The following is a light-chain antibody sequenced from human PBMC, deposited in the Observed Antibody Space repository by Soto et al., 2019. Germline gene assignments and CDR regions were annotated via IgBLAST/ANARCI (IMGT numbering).Light chain of an antibody. CDR2: DSS. Sequence: EYVLTQSPAILSLSPGERATLSCRASQSVGYYLAWYQQRPGQAPRLLIYDSSTRATGIPARFSASGSGTDFTLTISSLEPEDFAVYYCQQRRVWPLTFGGGTKVEIK. CDR3: QQRRVWPLT. J-gene: IGKJ4*01. CDR1: QSVGYY. V-gene: IGKV3-11*01.